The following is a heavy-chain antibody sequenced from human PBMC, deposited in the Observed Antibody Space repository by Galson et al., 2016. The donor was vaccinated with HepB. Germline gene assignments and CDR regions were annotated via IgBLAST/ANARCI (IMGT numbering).Heavy chain of an antibody. D-gene: IGHD2-21*02. Sequence: SLRLSCAASGFTFSYYYMSWIRQAPGKGLEWVAVISYDGGDKQYADSVKGRFIVSRGNSKNTLFLQMNSLRVEDTAVYYCAKLDCGRDCPRDDWGQGTLVTVSS. V-gene: IGHV3-30*18. CDR1: GFTFSYYY. J-gene: IGHJ4*02. CDR2: ISYDGGDK. CDR3: AKLDCGRDCPRDD.